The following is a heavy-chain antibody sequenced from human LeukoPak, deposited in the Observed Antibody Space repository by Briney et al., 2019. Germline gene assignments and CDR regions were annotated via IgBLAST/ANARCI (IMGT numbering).Heavy chain of an antibody. Sequence: GVSLRLSCSASGFTFSSYTMHWVRQAPGKGLEYVSAISSNGGSTNYADSVKGRFTISRDNSENTLYLQMSSLRAEDTAVYYCVKPGYSSSWFDYWGQGALVTVSS. CDR1: GFTFSSYT. V-gene: IGHV3-64D*06. J-gene: IGHJ4*02. D-gene: IGHD6-13*01. CDR3: VKPGYSSSWFDY. CDR2: ISSNGGST.